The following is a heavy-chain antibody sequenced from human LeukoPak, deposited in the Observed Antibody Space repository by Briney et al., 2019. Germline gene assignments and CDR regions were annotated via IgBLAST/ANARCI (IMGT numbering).Heavy chain of an antibody. D-gene: IGHD3-10*01. CDR3: ARGSGSYALDV. CDR1: GGSIRSSYYY. Sequence: SETLSLTCTVSGGSIRSSYYYWGWIRQPPGKGLEWIGSIYDSGSTYYNPSLKSRVTISVDTSKNQFSLQLNSVTPEDTAVYYCARGSGSYALDVWGQGTTVTVSS. CDR2: IYDSGST. J-gene: IGHJ6*02. V-gene: IGHV4-39*01.